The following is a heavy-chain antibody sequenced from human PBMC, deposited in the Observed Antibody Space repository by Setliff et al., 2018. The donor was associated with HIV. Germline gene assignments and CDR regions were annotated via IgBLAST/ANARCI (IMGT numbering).Heavy chain of an antibody. D-gene: IGHD3-10*01. CDR3: ARDYLYYNMYNGSPVYGMDV. CDR1: GFAFSDNW. V-gene: IGHV3-74*01. J-gene: IGHJ6*02. Sequence: PGGSLRLSCTAPGFAFSDNWIHWVRQVPGKGLVWVSHISPDATIAGSGDSVKGRFTMSRDNAKNTLYLQMNSLRAEDTAVYYCARDYLYYNMYNGSPVYGMDVWGQGTTVTVSS. CDR2: ISPDATIA.